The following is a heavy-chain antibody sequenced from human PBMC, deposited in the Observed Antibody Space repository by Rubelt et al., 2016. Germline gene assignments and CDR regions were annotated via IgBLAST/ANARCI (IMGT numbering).Heavy chain of an antibody. V-gene: IGHV1-2*02. J-gene: IGHJ4*02. CDR2: INPNSGGT. Sequence: QVQLVQSGAEVKKPGASVKVSCKASGYTFTGYYMHWVRQAPGQGLEWMGWINPNSGGTNYAQKFQGRVTMTRDTSVSTAYMELSRLTADDTAVYYCARGNSGYDYGLDYWGQGTLVTVSA. D-gene: IGHD5-12*01. CDR1: GYTFTGYY. CDR3: ARGNSGYDYGLDY.